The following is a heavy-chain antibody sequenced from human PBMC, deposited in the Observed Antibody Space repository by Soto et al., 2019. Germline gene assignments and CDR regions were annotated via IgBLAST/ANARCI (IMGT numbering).Heavy chain of an antibody. D-gene: IGHD5-12*01. CDR3: ARDRYSGSDVVDY. Sequence: GGSLRLSCAASGFTFSSYSMNWVRQAPGKGLEWVSSISSSSSYIYYADSVKGRFSISRDNAKNSLYLQMNSLRAEDTAVYYCARDRYSGSDVVDYWGQGTLVTVSS. CDR1: GFTFSSYS. CDR2: ISSSSSYI. V-gene: IGHV3-21*01. J-gene: IGHJ4*02.